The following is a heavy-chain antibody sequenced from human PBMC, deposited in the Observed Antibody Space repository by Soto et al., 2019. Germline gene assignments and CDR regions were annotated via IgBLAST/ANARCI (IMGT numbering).Heavy chain of an antibody. CDR3: SSVVAAY. J-gene: IGHJ4*02. CDR2: VYYTGST. CDR1: GGSISGSY. Sequence: PSETLSLTCSVSGGSISGSYWSWIRQSPGKGLEWLGYVYYTGSTNYSPSLRSRVSISVYMQLSNLRSDDTAVYYCAGASSRVSSVVAAYWGQGTLVTVSS. V-gene: IGHV4-59*01. D-gene: IGHD3-22*01.